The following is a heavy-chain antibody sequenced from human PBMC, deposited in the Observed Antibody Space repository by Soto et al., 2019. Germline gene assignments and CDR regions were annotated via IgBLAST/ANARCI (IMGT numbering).Heavy chain of an antibody. CDR1: GYTFTIYV. CDR2: ISAYNGNT. J-gene: IGHJ6*02. V-gene: IGHV1-18*01. CDR3: ARVVATVAGPYGMDV. Sequence: ASVKVSCKASGYTFTIYVIIWVRQAPAQGLEWVGWISAYNGNTNFAQKLQGRVTMTTDTSTSTAYMELRSLRSDDTAVYYCARVVATVAGPYGMDVWGQGTTVTVSS. D-gene: IGHD6-19*01.